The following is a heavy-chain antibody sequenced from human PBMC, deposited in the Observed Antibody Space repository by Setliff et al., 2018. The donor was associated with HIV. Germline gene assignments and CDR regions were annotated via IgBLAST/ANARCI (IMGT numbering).Heavy chain of an antibody. CDR3: ASGNYDNSDYYTNFYYYYMDV. J-gene: IGHJ6*03. CDR2: VYYSGST. Sequence: PSETLSLTSNVSGDPISTYYWSWVRKPPGKGLEWIGYVYYSGSTSYRPSLRGRVHMSVDPPKNLFSLKFNYVTAADTAIYYCASGNYDNSDYYTNFYYYYMDVWGKGIAVTVSS. CDR1: GDPISTYY. V-gene: IGHV4-59*01. D-gene: IGHD3-22*01.